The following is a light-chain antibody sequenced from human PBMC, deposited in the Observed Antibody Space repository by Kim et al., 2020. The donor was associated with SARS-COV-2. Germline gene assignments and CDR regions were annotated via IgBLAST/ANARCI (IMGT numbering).Light chain of an antibody. V-gene: IGLV4-69*01. CDR1: SGHSSNA. J-gene: IGLJ2*01. CDR2: INSDGSH. Sequence: QPVLTQSPSASASLGASVKLTCTLSSGHSSNAIAWHQQQPEKGPRYLMRINSDGSHSKGDGIPDRFSGSSSGAERYLTISSLQSEDEADYYCQTWGTGIQVFGGGTQLTVL. CDR3: QTWGTGIQV.